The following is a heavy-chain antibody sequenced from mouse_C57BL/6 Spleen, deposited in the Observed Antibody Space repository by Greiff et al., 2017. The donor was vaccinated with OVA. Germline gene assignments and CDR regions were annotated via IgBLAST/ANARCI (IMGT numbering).Heavy chain of an antibody. Sequence: VQRVESGPELVKPGASVKLSCKASGYTFTSYDINWVKQRPGQGLEWIGWIYPRDGSTKYNEKFKGKATLTVDTSSSTAYMALHSLTSEDSAVDFCARKSIYYDYDVGFAYWGQGTLVTVSA. CDR3: ARKSIYYDYDVGFAY. D-gene: IGHD2-4*01. J-gene: IGHJ3*01. V-gene: IGHV1-85*01. CDR1: GYTFTSYD. CDR2: IYPRDGST.